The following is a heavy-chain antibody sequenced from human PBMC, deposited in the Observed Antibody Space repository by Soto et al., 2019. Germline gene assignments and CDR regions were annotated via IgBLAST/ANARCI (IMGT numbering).Heavy chain of an antibody. CDR1: GFTFSSYG. CDR2: ISYDGSNK. D-gene: IGHD6-19*01. V-gene: IGHV3-30*18. J-gene: IGHJ6*02. Sequence: RLSCAASGFTFSSYGMHWVRQAPGKGLEWVAVISYDGSNKYYADSLKGRFTVSRDNSKNTLYLQMSSLRAEDTAVYYCVKDGSSGWPYYYGMDVWGQGTTVTVSS. CDR3: VKDGSSGWPYYYGMDV.